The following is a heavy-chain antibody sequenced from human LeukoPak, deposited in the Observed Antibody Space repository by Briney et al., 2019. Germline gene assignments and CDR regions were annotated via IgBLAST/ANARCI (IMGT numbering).Heavy chain of an antibody. Sequence: SETLSLTCTVSGGSISSSSYYWGWIRQPPGKGLEWFGSIYYSGSPYYPPSLKTRVTISVDTSKNQFSLKLSPVTAADTAVYYCARRIAVAGTIWFDPWGQGTLVTVSS. CDR3: ARRIAVAGTIWFDP. V-gene: IGHV4-39*01. D-gene: IGHD6-19*01. CDR1: GGSISSSSYY. J-gene: IGHJ5*02. CDR2: IYYSGSP.